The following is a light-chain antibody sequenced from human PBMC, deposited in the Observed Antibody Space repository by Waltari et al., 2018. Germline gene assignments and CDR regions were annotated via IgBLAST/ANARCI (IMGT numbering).Light chain of an antibody. Sequence: ASQSVGRNYVAWYQQKPGQAPRLLIYDASSRAAGIPDRFSGRGSGTDFTLTISRLEPEDFGVYYCQQFDSSPPMYTFGQGTKLEIK. CDR1: QSVGRNY. V-gene: IGKV3-20*01. CDR3: QQFDSSPPMYT. CDR2: DAS. J-gene: IGKJ2*01.